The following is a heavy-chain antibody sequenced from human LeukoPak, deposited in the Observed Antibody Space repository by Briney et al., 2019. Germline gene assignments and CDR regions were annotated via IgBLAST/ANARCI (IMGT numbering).Heavy chain of an antibody. CDR2: ISADGDAT. Sequence: GGSLRLSCAASGFTFRSYGMSWVRQAPGQGLEWVSVISADGDATYYADSVKGRFTISRDNSNNTLYLHMSSLTAEDTAVYYCSKVGSACGYAPTDYWGQGILVTVSS. D-gene: IGHD2-2*01. V-gene: IGHV3-23*01. CDR1: GFTFRSYG. CDR3: SKVGSACGYAPTDY. J-gene: IGHJ4*02.